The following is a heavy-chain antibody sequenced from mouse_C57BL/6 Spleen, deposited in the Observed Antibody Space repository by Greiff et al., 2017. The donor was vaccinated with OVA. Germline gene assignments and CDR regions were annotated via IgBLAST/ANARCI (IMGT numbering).Heavy chain of an antibody. V-gene: IGHV1-81*01. J-gene: IGHJ2*01. CDR3: ARWNYYGRDY. Sequence: QVQLKESGAELARPGASVKLSCKASGYTFTSYGISWVKQRTGQGLEWIGEIYPRSGNTYYNEKFKGKATLTADKSSSTAYMELRSLTSEDSAVYFCARWNYYGRDYWGQGTTLTVSS. D-gene: IGHD1-1*01. CDR1: GYTFTSYG. CDR2: IYPRSGNT.